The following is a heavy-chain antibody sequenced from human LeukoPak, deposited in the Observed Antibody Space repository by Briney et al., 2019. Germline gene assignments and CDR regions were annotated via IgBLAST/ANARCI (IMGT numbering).Heavy chain of an antibody. CDR1: GYTFTGYY. CDR3: ARGDSGYSSGWYKGY. D-gene: IGHD6-19*01. CDR2: INPNSGGT. Sequence: ASVKVCCKASGYTFTGYYMHWVRQAPGQGLEWMGWINPNSGGTNYAQKFQGRVTMTRDTSISTAYMELSRLRSDDTAVYYCARGDSGYSSGWYKGYWGQGTLVTVSS. V-gene: IGHV1-2*02. J-gene: IGHJ4*02.